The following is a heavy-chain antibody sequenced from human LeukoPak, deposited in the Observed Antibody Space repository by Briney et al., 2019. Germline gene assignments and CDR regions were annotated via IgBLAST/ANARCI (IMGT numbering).Heavy chain of an antibody. CDR1: GFTFSSYA. V-gene: IGHV3-30*04. Sequence: PGRSLRLSCAASGFTFSSYAMHWVRQAPGKGLEWVAVISYDGSNKYYADSVKGRFTISRDNSKNTLYLQMNSLRAEDTAVYYCARGDSSGYYAIMAAQHYNWFDPWGQGTLVTVSS. CDR2: ISYDGSNK. D-gene: IGHD3-22*01. J-gene: IGHJ5*02. CDR3: ARGDSSGYYAIMAAQHYNWFDP.